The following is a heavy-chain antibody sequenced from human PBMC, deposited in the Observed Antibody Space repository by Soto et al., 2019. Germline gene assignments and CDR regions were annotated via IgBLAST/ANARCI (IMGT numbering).Heavy chain of an antibody. V-gene: IGHV3-23*01. CDR1: GFTFSSYA. CDR2: ISGSGGST. J-gene: IGHJ4*02. Sequence: EVQLLESGGGLVQPGGSLRLSCAASGFTFSSYAMSWVRQAPGKGLEWVSAISGSGGSTYYADSVKGRFTISRDNSKNTLYLQMNSLRAEDTAVYYCAANRARAAAGTSRIDYWGQGTLVTVSS. CDR3: AANRARAAAGTSRIDY. D-gene: IGHD6-13*01.